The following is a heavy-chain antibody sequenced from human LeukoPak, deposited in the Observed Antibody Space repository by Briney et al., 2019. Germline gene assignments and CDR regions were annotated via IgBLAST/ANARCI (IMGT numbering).Heavy chain of an antibody. CDR3: AKGDYYDVLTGRQNWFGP. CDR1: GLMFSSHG. D-gene: IGHD3-9*01. CDR2: ISYDGSKK. Sequence: GGSLRLSCAASGLMFSSHGMHWVRQAPGKGLEWVAVISYDGSKKYYADSVKGRFTISRDNSKNTLYLQMNSLRVEDTAVYYCAKGDYYDVLTGRQNWFGPWGQGTLVTVSS. V-gene: IGHV3-30*18. J-gene: IGHJ5*02.